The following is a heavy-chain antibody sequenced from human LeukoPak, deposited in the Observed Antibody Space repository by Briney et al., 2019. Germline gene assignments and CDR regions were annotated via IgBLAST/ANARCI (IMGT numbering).Heavy chain of an antibody. Sequence: GGSLRLSCAASGFTFSXXXMHWVXQAPGXXXEWVAIISXXXXXXXXXXXVKGRFTXSXXKSKNTLYLQMNSLRAEDTAVYYCARDRDTAMGLWDQGTLVTVSS. D-gene: IGHD5-18*01. V-gene: IGHV3-30*04. CDR1: GFTFSXXX. J-gene: IGHJ4*02. CDR3: ARDRDTAMGL. CDR2: ISXXXXXX.